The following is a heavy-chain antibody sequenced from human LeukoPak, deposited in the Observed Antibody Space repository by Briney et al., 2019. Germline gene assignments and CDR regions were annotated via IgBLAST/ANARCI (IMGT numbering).Heavy chain of an antibody. V-gene: IGHV4-59*10. J-gene: IGHJ4*02. D-gene: IGHD1-26*01. Sequence: SETLSLTCAVYGGSFSSYYWSWIRQPAGKGLEWIGRIYTSGSTNYNPSLKSRVTISVDTSKNQFSLKLSSVTAADTAVYYCARGSAFGSPFGYWGQGTLVTVSS. CDR1: GGSFSSYY. CDR3: ARGSAFGSPFGY. CDR2: IYTSGST.